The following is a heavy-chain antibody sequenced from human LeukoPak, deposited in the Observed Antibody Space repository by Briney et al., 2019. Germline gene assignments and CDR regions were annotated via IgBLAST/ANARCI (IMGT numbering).Heavy chain of an antibody. CDR1: GYTFTTYA. J-gene: IGHJ5*02. CDR3: ARAPYDFLTGYSLNWFDP. D-gene: IGHD3-9*01. Sequence: ASVKVSCKASGYTFTTYAVHWVRQAPGQRLEWMGWINADSGGTKYSQRFQGRVTITRDTSAYTVYMELRSLISEDTAVYYCARAPYDFLTGYSLNWFDPWGQGTLVTVSS. CDR2: INADSGGT. V-gene: IGHV1-3*01.